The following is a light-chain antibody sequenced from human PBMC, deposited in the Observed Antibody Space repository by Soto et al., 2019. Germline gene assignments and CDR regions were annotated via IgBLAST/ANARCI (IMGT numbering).Light chain of an antibody. Sequence: QAVLTQPPSVSAAPGQRVTISCSGSSSNIGANDASWYQQFPGTAPKLLIYDNKKRPSGIPDRFSGSKSGTSATLGITGLQTGDEAVYYCGSWDSSLMSVLFGGGTKLTVL. CDR1: SSNIGAND. V-gene: IGLV1-51*01. CDR3: GSWDSSLMSVL. J-gene: IGLJ2*01. CDR2: DNK.